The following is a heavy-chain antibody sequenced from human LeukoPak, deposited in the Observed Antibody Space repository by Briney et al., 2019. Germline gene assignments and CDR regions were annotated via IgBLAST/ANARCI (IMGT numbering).Heavy chain of an antibody. Sequence: PGRSLRLSCAASGFTFSSYAMHWVRQAPGKGLEWVAVISYDGSHKYYADSVKGRFTISRDNSKNTLYLQMNSLRAEDTAVYYCARVRLAMVRGVIPQPLDYWGQGTLVTVSS. CDR3: ARVRLAMVRGVIPQPLDY. D-gene: IGHD3-10*01. CDR1: GFTFSSYA. CDR2: ISYDGSHK. J-gene: IGHJ4*02. V-gene: IGHV3-30*04.